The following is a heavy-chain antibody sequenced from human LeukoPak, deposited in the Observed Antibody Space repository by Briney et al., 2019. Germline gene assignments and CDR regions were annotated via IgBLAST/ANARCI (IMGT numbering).Heavy chain of an antibody. CDR2: IYTSGST. V-gene: IGHV4-4*07. CDR1: GGSISSYY. CDR3: ARDHGWASGYDFDYFDY. J-gene: IGHJ4*02. D-gene: IGHD5-12*01. Sequence: SETLSLTCTVSGGSISSYYWSWIRQPAGKGLEWIGRIYTSGSTNYNPSLKSRVTMSVDTSKNQFSLKLSSMTAADTAVYYCARDHGWASGYDFDYFDYWGQGTLVTVSS.